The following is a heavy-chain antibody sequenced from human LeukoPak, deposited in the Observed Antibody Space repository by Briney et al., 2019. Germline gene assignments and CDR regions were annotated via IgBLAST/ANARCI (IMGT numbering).Heavy chain of an antibody. V-gene: IGHV3-9*01. CDR2: ISWNSDII. CDR3: AVDFFPYYYMDV. CDR1: GFTFDDYA. J-gene: IGHJ6*03. Sequence: GGSLRLSCAASGFTFDDYAMHWVRQAPGKGLEWVSGISWNSDIIVYADSVKGRFTISRDNAKNSLYLQMNSLRAEDTAVYYCAVDFFPYYYMDVWGKGTTVTVSS. D-gene: IGHD3-3*01.